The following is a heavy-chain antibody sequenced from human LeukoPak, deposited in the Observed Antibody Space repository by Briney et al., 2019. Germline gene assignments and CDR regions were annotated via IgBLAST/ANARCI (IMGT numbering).Heavy chain of an antibody. Sequence: SETLSLTCTVSGGSISSHYRSWIRQPPGKGLEWIGYIYYSGSTNYNPSLKSRVTISVDTSKNQFSLKLSSVTAADTAVYYCATHDLRVGGPYYFDYWGQGALVTVSS. CDR2: IYYSGST. J-gene: IGHJ4*02. CDR3: ATHDLRVGGPYYFDY. CDR1: GGSISSHY. V-gene: IGHV4-59*11. D-gene: IGHD3-22*01.